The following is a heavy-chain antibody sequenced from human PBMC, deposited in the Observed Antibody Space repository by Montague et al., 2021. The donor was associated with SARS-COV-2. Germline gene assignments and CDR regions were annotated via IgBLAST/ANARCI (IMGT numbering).Heavy chain of an antibody. Sequence: SETLSLTCTVSGGSISTYYWNWIRQFPGKGLEWIGYIDYSGSTNYNPSLQSRVTISVDRSKIQFSLKLNSVTAADTAIYYCARLPYDNSYGMDVWGQGTTVTVSS. CDR3: ARLPYDNSYGMDV. D-gene: IGHD3-9*01. J-gene: IGHJ6*02. CDR2: IDYSGST. V-gene: IGHV4-59*01. CDR1: GGSISTYY.